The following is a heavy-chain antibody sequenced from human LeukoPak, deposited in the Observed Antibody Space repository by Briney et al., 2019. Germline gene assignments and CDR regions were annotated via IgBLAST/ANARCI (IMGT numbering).Heavy chain of an antibody. V-gene: IGHV3-48*01. CDR3: AAQLGYCSSTSCYIPNFDY. CDR1: GFTFSSYS. D-gene: IGHD2-2*02. J-gene: IGHJ4*02. Sequence: GGSLRLSCAASGFTFSSYSMNWVRQAPGKGLEWVSYISSSSSTIYYADSVKGRFTISRDNAKNSLYLQMNSLRAEDTAVYYCAAQLGYCSSTSCYIPNFDYWGQGTLVTVSS. CDR2: ISSSSSTI.